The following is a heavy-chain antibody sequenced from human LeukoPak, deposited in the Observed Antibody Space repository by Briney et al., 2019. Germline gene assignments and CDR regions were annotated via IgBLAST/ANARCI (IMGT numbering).Heavy chain of an antibody. D-gene: IGHD3-10*01. CDR3: ARGGNRFGGFYFDY. V-gene: IGHV4-31*03. Sequence: SETLSLTCTVSADSLSSGGHYWAWIRQLPGKGLESIGFIHHSGSSRHNPSLKDRVTISVDASRKQFALRLSSVTAADTAIYYCARGGNRFGGFYFDYWGQGIQVIVSS. CDR1: ADSLSSGGHY. CDR2: IHHSGSS. J-gene: IGHJ4*02.